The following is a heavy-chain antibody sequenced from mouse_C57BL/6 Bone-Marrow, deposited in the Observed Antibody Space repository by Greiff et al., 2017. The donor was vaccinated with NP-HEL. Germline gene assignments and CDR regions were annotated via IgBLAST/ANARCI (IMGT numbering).Heavy chain of an antibody. CDR2: ISDGGSYT. CDR3: AREDDYGSPLCGY. Sequence: EVKVEESGGGLVKPGGSLKLSCAASGFTFSSYAMSWVRQTPEKRLEWVATISDGGSYTYYPDNVKGRFTISRDKAKNNLYLQMSQLKSEDTAMYYCAREDDYGSPLCGYWGQGTTLTVSS. D-gene: IGHD1-1*01. CDR1: GFTFSSYA. J-gene: IGHJ2*01. V-gene: IGHV5-4*03.